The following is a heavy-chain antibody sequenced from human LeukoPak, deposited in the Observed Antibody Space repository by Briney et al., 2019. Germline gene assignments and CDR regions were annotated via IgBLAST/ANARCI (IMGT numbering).Heavy chain of an antibody. V-gene: IGHV3-74*01. CDR1: GFSFRSYW. CDR3: ARDVAGSGSH. Sequence: AGGSLRLSCAASGFSFRSYWMHWVRHAPGEGLVWVSRTNEYGSITHYPDSVKYRFTISRYNANIPLYLQMNSLRPEDSAVYYCARDVAGSGSHLGPGALVTVSS. J-gene: IGHJ4*02. D-gene: IGHD3-10*01. CDR2: TNEYGSIT.